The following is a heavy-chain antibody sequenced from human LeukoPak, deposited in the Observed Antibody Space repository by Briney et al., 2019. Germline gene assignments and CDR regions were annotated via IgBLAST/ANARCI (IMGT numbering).Heavy chain of an antibody. Sequence: SETLSLTCAVSGYSISSGYYWGWIRQPPGKGLEWIGSIYHSGSTYYNPSLKSRVTISVDTSKNQFSLKLSSVTAADTAVYYCANNLEGSVAGTPYWGQGTLVTASS. CDR2: IYHSGST. CDR1: GYSISSGYY. D-gene: IGHD6-19*01. CDR3: ANNLEGSVAGTPY. J-gene: IGHJ4*02. V-gene: IGHV4-38-2*01.